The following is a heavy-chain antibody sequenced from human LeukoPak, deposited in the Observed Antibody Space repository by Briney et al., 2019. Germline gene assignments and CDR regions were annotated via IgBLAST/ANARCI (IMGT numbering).Heavy chain of an antibody. CDR1: GGSISSYY. CDR3: ARLYGSGSYYYYYYGMDV. Sequence: PSETLSLTCTVSGGSISSYYWSWIRQPPGKGLEWIGYIYYSGSTNYNPSLKSRVTISVDTSKNQFSLKLSSVTAADTAVYYCARLYGSGSYYYYYYGMDVWGQGTTVTVSS. D-gene: IGHD3-10*01. V-gene: IGHV4-59*01. J-gene: IGHJ6*02. CDR2: IYYSGST.